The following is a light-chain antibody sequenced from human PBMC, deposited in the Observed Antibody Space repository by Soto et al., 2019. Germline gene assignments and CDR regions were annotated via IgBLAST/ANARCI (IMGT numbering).Light chain of an antibody. CDR1: QSVSSSY. Sequence: EIVLTQSPGTLSLSPGERATLSCRASQSVSSSYLAWYQQKPGQAPRLLIYGASSRATGIPDRFSGRGSATDFSLTISRQEPEDFAVYYCPKYGSSRTFGQWTKVDI. J-gene: IGKJ1*01. CDR2: GAS. V-gene: IGKV3-20*01. CDR3: PKYGSSRT.